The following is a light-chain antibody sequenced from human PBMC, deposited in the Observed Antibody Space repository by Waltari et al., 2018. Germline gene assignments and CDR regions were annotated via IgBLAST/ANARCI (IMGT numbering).Light chain of an antibody. V-gene: IGLV2-23*02. Sequence: QSALTQPASVSGSPGQSITISCTGTSDDIGGHTLVSRYHQDPGKAPKLLIYEVIKRPSGVSVRFSGSKSGNTASLTISGLQPEDESVYYCSSYAGHRSSPYVVFGGGTRLTVL. CDR2: EVI. J-gene: IGLJ2*01. CDR1: SDDIGGHTL. CDR3: SSYAGHRSSPYVV.